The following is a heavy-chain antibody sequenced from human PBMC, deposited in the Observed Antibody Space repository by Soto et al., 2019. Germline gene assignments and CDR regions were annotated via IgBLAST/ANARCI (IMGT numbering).Heavy chain of an antibody. V-gene: IGHV4-31*03. CDR1: GGSISSGGYY. CDR2: IYYSGST. Sequence: QVQLQESGPGLVKPSQTLSLTCTVSGGSISSGGYYWSWIRQHPGKGLEWIGYIYYSGSTYYNPSLKSRVTIAVDPSKNQFSLKLSSVTAADTAVYYCARGLWFGELFPHFDYWGQGTLVTVSS. D-gene: IGHD3-10*01. J-gene: IGHJ4*02. CDR3: ARGLWFGELFPHFDY.